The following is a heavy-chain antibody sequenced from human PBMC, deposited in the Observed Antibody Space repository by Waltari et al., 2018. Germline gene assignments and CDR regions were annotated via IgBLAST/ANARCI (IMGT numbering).Heavy chain of an antibody. CDR2: INPKSGGT. J-gene: IGHJ4*02. D-gene: IGHD6-13*01. V-gene: IGHV1-2*06. CDR1: GYTFTGYY. CDR3: ARDSWVIAAAHD. Sequence: QVQLVQSGAEVKKPGASVKVSCKASGYTFTGYYMHWVRQAPGKGLEWMGRINPKSGGTNYAQKFQGRVTMTKDTSISTAYMELSRLRSDDTAVYYCARDSWVIAAAHDWGQGTLVTVSS.